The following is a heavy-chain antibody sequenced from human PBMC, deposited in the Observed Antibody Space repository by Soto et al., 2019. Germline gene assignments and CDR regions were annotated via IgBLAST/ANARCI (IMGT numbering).Heavy chain of an antibody. CDR1: GGTFSSYT. D-gene: IGHD3-16*02. V-gene: IGHV1-69*08. CDR2: IIPILGIA. J-gene: IGHJ6*02. Sequence: QVQLVQSGAEVKKPGSSVKVSCKASGGTFSSYTISWVRQAPGQGLEWMGRIIPILGIANYAQKFQGRVTQTAAKATSTAYMELSSQRAEDTAVYYCARDFTRLSPLNYCYYGMDVWGQGTTVTVSS. CDR3: ARDFTRLSPLNYCYYGMDV.